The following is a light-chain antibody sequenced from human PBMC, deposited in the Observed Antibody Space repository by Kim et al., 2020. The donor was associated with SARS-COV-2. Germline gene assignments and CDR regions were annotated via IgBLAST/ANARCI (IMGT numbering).Light chain of an antibody. CDR2: SDY. CDR1: SSNIVTNT. Sequence: GVAISCSGSSSNIVTNTINWYQHVPGMAPKLLIYSDYKRPSGIPDRFSGSKSGTSSSLAISVLQSDDEGYYYCSSWDDSLNGFLIFGGGTQLTVL. CDR3: SSWDDSLNGFLI. V-gene: IGLV1-44*01. J-gene: IGLJ2*01.